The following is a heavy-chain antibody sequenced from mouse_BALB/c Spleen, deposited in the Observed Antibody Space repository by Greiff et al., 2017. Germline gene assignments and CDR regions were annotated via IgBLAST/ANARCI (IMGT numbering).Heavy chain of an antibody. CDR2: ILPGSGST. J-gene: IGHJ2*01. CDR3: ARHPSQFRTGTGDY. D-gene: IGHD4-1*01. Sequence: QVQLQQSGAELMKPGASVKISCKATGYTFSSYWIEWVKQRPGHGLEWIGEILPGSGSTNYNEKFKGKATFTADTSSNTAYMQLSSLTSEDSAVYYCARHPSQFRTGTGDYWGQGTTLTVSS. CDR1: GYTFSSYW. V-gene: IGHV1-9*01.